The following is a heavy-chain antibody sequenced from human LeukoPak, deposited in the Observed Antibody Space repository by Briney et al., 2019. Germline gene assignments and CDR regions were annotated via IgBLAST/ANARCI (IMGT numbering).Heavy chain of an antibody. J-gene: IGHJ6*03. CDR3: ARASNSKDYYYYYYMDV. CDR2: INHSGST. V-gene: IGHV4-39*07. D-gene: IGHD4-11*01. Sequence: SETLSLTCTVSGGSISSSSYYWSWIRQPPGKGLEWIGEINHSGSTNYNPSLKSRVTISVDTSKNQFSLKLSSVTAADTAVYYCARASNSKDYYYYYYMDVWGKGTTVTVSS. CDR1: GGSISSSSYY.